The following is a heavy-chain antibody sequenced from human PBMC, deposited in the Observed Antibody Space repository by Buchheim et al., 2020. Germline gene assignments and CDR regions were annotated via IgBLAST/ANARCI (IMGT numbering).Heavy chain of an antibody. CDR2: ISYDGNNK. CDR1: GFTFRTYG. V-gene: IGHV3-30*18. Sequence: QVQLVESGGGVVQPGRSLRLSCVVSGFTFRTYGMYWVRQAPGKGLEWLAVISYDGNNKYYADSVKGRFTISRDNSKKTLYLQIYSLRADDTAVYYCAKDWANSGMDVWGQGTT. D-gene: IGHD3-16*01. J-gene: IGHJ6*02. CDR3: AKDWANSGMDV.